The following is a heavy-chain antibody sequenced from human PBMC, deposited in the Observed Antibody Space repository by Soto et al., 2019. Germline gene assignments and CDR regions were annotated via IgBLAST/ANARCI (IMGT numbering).Heavy chain of an antibody. D-gene: IGHD3-22*01. CDR3: AREGVMIFHSDSSDEPVY. Sequence: QVQLVQSGAEVKKPGSSVKVSCKASGGTFSSFVISWVRQAPGQGLEWMGRIIPSIGIINYAQKFQGRVTITAXTXTXTXXMELSSRRSDDTAVYYCAREGVMIFHSDSSDEPVYWGQGTLVTVSS. CDR2: IIPSIGII. V-gene: IGHV1-69*04. CDR1: GGTFSSFV. J-gene: IGHJ4*02.